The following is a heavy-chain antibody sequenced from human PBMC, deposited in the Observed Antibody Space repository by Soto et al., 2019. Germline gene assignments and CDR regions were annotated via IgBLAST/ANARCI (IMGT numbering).Heavy chain of an antibody. CDR2: TYYRSKWYN. J-gene: IGHJ6*02. CDR3: ARGIPSGDCVSYRLYYYGMDV. CDR1: GDSVSSNSAA. D-gene: IGHD2-21*02. V-gene: IGHV6-1*01. Sequence: PSQTLSLTCAISGDSVSSNSAAWNWIRPSPSRGLEWLGRTYYRSKWYNDSAVSVKSRITINPDTSKNQFSLQLNSVTPEDTAVYYCARGIPSGDCVSYRLYYYGMDVCCRVPTGAVSS.